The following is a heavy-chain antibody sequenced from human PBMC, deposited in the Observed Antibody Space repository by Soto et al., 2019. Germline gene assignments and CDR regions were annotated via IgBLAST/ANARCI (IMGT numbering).Heavy chain of an antibody. CDR1: GFTFSSYA. V-gene: IGHV3-23*04. J-gene: IGHJ4*02. CDR3: AKGGVSTAARGDC. Sequence: VQLVESGGGVVQPGRSLRLSCAASGFTFSSYAMSWVRQAPGKGLEWVSGISDSGGSTYYADSVKGRFTISRDNSKNTLYLQMNSLRVEDTAVYYCAKGGVSTAARGDCWGQGTQVTVSS. D-gene: IGHD6-6*01. CDR2: ISDSGGST.